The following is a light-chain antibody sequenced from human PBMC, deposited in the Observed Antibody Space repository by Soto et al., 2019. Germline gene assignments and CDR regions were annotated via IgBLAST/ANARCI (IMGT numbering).Light chain of an antibody. V-gene: IGLV2-8*01. CDR3: SSYAGSSNV. Sequence: QSALTQPPSASGSPGQSVAISCTGTSSDVGGYNYVSWYQQHPGKAPKLMIYEVNNRPSGVPDRFSGSKSGNTASLTVSGLQAEDEADYYCSSYAGSSNVFGTGTKLTAL. J-gene: IGLJ1*01. CDR2: EVN. CDR1: SSDVGGYNY.